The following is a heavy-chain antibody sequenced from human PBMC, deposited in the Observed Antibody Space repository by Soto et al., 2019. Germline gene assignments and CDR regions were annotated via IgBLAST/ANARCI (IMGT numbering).Heavy chain of an antibody. CDR1: GGSFGNSA. D-gene: IGHD3-3*01. CDR3: ATGLIWIGYFTVDS. CDR2: FIPVYRTL. J-gene: IGHJ4*02. Sequence: QVLLVQSGAEVKKPGSSVKISCKASGGSFGNSAINWVRQIPGQGLEWLGGFIPVYRTLNYAQKFQGRVTITADESTGTAYMTLNSLASNDTAVYYCATGLIWIGYFTVDSWGQGTRVTVSS. V-gene: IGHV1-69*01.